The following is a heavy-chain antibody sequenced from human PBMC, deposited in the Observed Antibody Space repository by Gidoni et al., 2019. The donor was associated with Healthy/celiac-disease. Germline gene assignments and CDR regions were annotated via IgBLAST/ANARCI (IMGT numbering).Heavy chain of an antibody. D-gene: IGHD2-21*02. CDR1: GSTFTSYA. J-gene: IGHJ4*02. V-gene: IGHV1-3*01. CDR3: ARDQGMHIVVVTAIFDY. Sequence: QVQLVQSAAEVQKPGASAKVSCTASGSTFTSYAMHWVRQAPGQRLEWMGWINAGNGNTKYSQKFQGRVTITRDTSASTAYMELSSLRSEDTAVYYCARDQGMHIVVVTAIFDYWGQGTLVTVSS. CDR2: INAGNGNT.